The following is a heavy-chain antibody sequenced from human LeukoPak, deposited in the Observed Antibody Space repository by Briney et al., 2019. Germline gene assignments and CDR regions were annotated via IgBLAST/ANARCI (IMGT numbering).Heavy chain of an antibody. CDR2: IGGSGEST. CDR1: GFSLTTYA. J-gene: IGHJ3*02. D-gene: IGHD6-6*01. CDR3: ARETPTYSSSSGGGDDAFDI. V-gene: IGHV3-23*01. Sequence: GGSLRLSCAASGFSLTTYAIGWVRQAPGKGLEWVSTIGGSGESTYYAGSVKGRFTISRDNAKNSLYLQMNSLRAEDTAVYYCARETPTYSSSSGGGDDAFDIWGQGTMVTVSS.